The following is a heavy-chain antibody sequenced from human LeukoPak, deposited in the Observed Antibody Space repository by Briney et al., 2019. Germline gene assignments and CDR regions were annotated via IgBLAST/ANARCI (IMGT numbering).Heavy chain of an antibody. CDR3: TKDVQVGPTRGFFHF. CDR2: ISATGFTT. D-gene: IGHD1-26*01. CDR1: GFTFSSHT. J-gene: IGHJ4*03. V-gene: IGHV3-23*01. Sequence: GGPLRLSCAASGFTFSSHTMSWVRQAPGKGLEWISVISATGFTTYHTDSVKGRFTISRDNSKNMLYLQMDGLRAEDTAIYFCTKDVQVGPTRGFFHFWGQGTLVTVSS.